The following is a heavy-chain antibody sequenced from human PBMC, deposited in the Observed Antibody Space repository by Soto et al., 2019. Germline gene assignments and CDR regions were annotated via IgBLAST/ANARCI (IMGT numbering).Heavy chain of an antibody. Sequence: XVKVSCKGSGGTLSSYTISWVRQAPGQGLEWMGRIIPTHGIANYAQKFQGRVTITADKSTSTAYMELSSLRSEDTAVYYCARFRESAPSADTVIDIWGQGTMVTXS. J-gene: IGHJ3*02. V-gene: IGHV1-69*02. D-gene: IGHD2-2*01. CDR1: GGTLSSYT. CDR3: ARFRESAPSADTVIDI. CDR2: IIPTHGIA.